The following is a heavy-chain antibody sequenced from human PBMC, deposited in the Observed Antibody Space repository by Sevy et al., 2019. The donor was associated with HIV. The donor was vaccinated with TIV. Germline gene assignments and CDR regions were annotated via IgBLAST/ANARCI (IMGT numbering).Heavy chain of an antibody. Sequence: GGSLRLSCAASGFTFSNVWMSWVRQAPGKGLQWVAHFKSKTDGGTTDYAAPVRGRFTISRDDSKNTLSLQMNSLKTEDTAVYYCTTGGSLFQHWGQGTLVIVSS. V-gene: IGHV3-15*01. D-gene: IGHD3-16*01. CDR3: TTGGSLFQH. CDR2: FKSKTDGGTT. J-gene: IGHJ1*01. CDR1: GFTFSNVW.